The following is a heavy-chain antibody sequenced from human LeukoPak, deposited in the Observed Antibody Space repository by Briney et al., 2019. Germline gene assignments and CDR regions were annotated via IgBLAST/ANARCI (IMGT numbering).Heavy chain of an antibody. CDR1: GFTVFTFRSYW. J-gene: IGHJ2*01. CDR2: IKEDGSEQ. Sequence: GGSLRLSCAASGFTVFTFRSYWMSWVRQAPGKGLEWVAHIKEDGSEQYYVESVKGRFTISRDNAENSLFLQVNSLRGEDTAVYYCARVHWYFDVWGRGTLVTVSS. CDR3: ARVHWYFDV. V-gene: IGHV3-7*04.